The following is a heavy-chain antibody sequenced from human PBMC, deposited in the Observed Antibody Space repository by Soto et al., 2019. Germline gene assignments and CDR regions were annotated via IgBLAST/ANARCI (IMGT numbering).Heavy chain of an antibody. CDR3: ARLITGTYYYYYGMDV. CDR1: GYSFTSYW. CDR2: IYPGDSDT. Sequence: GESLKISCKGSGYSFTSYWIGWVRQMPGKGLEWMGIIYPGDSDTRYSPSFQGQVTISADKSISTAYLQWSSLKASDTAMYYCARLITGTYYYYYGMDVWGQGTTVTVSS. V-gene: IGHV5-51*01. D-gene: IGHD1-20*01. J-gene: IGHJ6*02.